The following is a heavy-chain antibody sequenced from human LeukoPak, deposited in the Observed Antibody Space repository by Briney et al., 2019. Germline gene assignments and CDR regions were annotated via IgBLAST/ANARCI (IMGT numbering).Heavy chain of an antibody. V-gene: IGHV3-21*01. J-gene: IGHJ4*02. Sequence: GGSLRLSCAASGFTFSSYSMNWVRQAPGKGLEWVSSISSSSSYIYYADSVKGRFTTSRDNAKNSLYLQMNSLRAEDTAVYYCARGVGLEWELLYFDYWGQGTLVTVSS. D-gene: IGHD1-26*01. CDR1: GFTFSSYS. CDR3: ARGVGLEWELLYFDY. CDR2: ISSSSSYI.